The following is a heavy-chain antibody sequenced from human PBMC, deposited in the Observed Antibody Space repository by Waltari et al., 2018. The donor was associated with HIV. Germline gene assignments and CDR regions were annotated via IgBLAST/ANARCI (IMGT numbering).Heavy chain of an antibody. CDR3: ARAGLATTFFDS. V-gene: IGHV1-69*15. Sequence: QVHLAQSGAEVKKPGSAVKLSCRAFGGRSAFHWVRQAPGQGLEWVGRIIPRFETTDIAEKFHGRVTVSADVSANTAFLELSGLTSADTAIYFCARAGLATTFFDSWGPGTRITVSS. CDR2: IIPRFETT. J-gene: IGHJ4*02. CDR1: GGRSA.